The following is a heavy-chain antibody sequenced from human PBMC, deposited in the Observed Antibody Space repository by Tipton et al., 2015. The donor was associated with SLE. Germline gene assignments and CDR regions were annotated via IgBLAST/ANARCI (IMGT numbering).Heavy chain of an antibody. J-gene: IGHJ4*02. D-gene: IGHD2-15*01. V-gene: IGHV3-23*01. Sequence: GSLRLSCAASGFTFNNYAMSWVRQAPGKGLEWVSAISGSGGSTYYADSVKGRFTISRDNSKNTLYLQMNSLRAEDTAVYYCARDGYCSGVNCFPGAYFDYWGQGTLVTVSS. CDR1: GFTFNNYA. CDR3: ARDGYCSGVNCFPGAYFDY. CDR2: ISGSGGST.